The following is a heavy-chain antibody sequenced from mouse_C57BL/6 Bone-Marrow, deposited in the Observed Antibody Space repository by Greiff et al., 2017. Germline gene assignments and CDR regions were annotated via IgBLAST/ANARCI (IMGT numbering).Heavy chain of an antibody. CDR3: ARGGVVATNYFDY. V-gene: IGHV5-6*02. CDR1: GFTFSSYG. J-gene: IGHJ2*01. Sequence: DVKLVESGGDLVKPGGSLKLSCAASGFTFSSYGMSWVRQTPDKRLEWVATISSGGSYTYYPDSVKGRFTLSRDNAKTTLYLQMSSLKSEDTAMYYCARGGVVATNYFDYWGQGTTLTVSS. D-gene: IGHD1-1*01. CDR2: ISSGGSYT.